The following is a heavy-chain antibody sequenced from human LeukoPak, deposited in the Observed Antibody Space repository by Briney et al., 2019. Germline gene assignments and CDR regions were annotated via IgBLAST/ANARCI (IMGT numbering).Heavy chain of an antibody. Sequence: ASVKVSCKASGYTFTSYGISWVRQAPGQGLEWMGWISAYNGNTNYAQKFQGRVTMTRDTSISTAYMELSRLRSDDTAVYYCARGLDYGDYFDYWGQGTLVTVSS. CDR1: GYTFTSYG. V-gene: IGHV1-18*01. D-gene: IGHD4-17*01. CDR2: ISAYNGNT. CDR3: ARGLDYGDYFDY. J-gene: IGHJ4*02.